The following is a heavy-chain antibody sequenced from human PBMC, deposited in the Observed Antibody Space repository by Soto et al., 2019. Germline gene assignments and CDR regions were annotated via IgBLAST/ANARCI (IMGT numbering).Heavy chain of an antibody. D-gene: IGHD1-26*01. CDR1: GCSISSGGYS. CDR3: AILPDY. CDR2: MYHSGST. J-gene: IGHJ4*02. Sequence: SETLSLTCAVSGCSISSGGYSWGWIRQPPGKGLEWIGYMYHSGSTYYNTSLKSRVTISIDRSQNQFSLKLSSVTAANTVVYYCAILPDYCGQGILVT. V-gene: IGHV4-30-2*01.